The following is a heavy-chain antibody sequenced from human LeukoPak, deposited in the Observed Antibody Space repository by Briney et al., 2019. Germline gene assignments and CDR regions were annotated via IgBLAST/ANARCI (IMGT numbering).Heavy chain of an antibody. J-gene: IGHJ4*02. CDR2: IYYSGST. D-gene: IGHD1-26*01. Sequence: SETLSLTCTVSGGSISSSSYYWGWIRQSPGKGLEWIGSIYYSGSTYYNPSLKSRVTISVDTSKNQFSLKLSSVTAADTAVYYCAAFGELPHFDYWGQGTLVTVSS. V-gene: IGHV4-39*01. CDR3: AAFGELPHFDY. CDR1: GGSISSSSYY.